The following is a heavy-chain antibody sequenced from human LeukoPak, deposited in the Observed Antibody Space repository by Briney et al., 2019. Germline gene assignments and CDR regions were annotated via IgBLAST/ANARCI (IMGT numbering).Heavy chain of an antibody. J-gene: IGHJ4*02. V-gene: IGHV3-23*01. CDR1: GFTFSSYA. CDR2: ISGSGGST. Sequence: GGSLRLSCAASGFTFSSYAMSWVRQAPGKGLEWVSAISGSGGSTYYADSVKGRFTISRDNSKNTLYLQMNSLGAEDTAVYYCAKGSGYYSFHFDYWGQGTLVTVSS. D-gene: IGHD3-22*01. CDR3: AKGSGYYSFHFDY.